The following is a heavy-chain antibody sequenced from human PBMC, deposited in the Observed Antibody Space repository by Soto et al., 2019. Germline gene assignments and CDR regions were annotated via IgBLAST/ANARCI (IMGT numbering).Heavy chain of an antibody. V-gene: IGHV1-69*06. CDR1: GGTFSSYA. CDR2: IIPIFGTA. CDR3: ARDLEGVAPGGDWFDP. J-gene: IGHJ5*02. Sequence: SVKVSCKASGGTFSSYAISWVRQAPGQGLEWMGGIIPIFGTANYVQKFQGRVTITADKSTSTAYMELSSLRSEDTAVYYCARDLEGVAPGGDWFDPWGQGTLVTVSS. D-gene: IGHD2-15*01.